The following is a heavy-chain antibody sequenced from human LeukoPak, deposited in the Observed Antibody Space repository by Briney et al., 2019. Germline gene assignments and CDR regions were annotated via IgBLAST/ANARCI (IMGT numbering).Heavy chain of an antibody. CDR1: GGSIISGGYY. D-gene: IGHD3-16*01. J-gene: IGHJ6*02. CDR2: IFYTGST. CDR3: ARSVWGSLYHYMDV. V-gene: IGHV4-31*03. Sequence: PSETLSLTCTVTGGSIISGGYYWSWSRQRPGEGLEWIGYIFYTGSTYYNPSLKSRVTISMHTSNNQFFLRLSSVTAADRAVYFCARSVWGSLYHYMDVWGQGATVTVSS.